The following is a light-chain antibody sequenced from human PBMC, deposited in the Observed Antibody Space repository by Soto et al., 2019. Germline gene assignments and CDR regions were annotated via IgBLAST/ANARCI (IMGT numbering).Light chain of an antibody. CDR3: SSYSISTAYL. V-gene: IGLV2-14*01. CDR2: EVS. J-gene: IGLJ1*01. Sequence: QAALTQPASVSGSPGQSITISCTGTSSDVGGYDYVSWYQLHPGKAPKLMVFEVSNRPSGVSYRFSGSKSGNTASLTISGLQAEDEADYFWSSYSISTAYLFGTGTKLTVL. CDR1: SSDVGGYDY.